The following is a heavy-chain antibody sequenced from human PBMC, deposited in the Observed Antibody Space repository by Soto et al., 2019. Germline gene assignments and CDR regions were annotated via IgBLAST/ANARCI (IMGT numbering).Heavy chain of an antibody. CDR2: IWYDGSNK. CDR1: GFTFSSYG. J-gene: IGHJ4*02. D-gene: IGHD3-22*01. CDR3: ARKIRYYDSSGYYYVLDY. V-gene: IGHV3-33*01. Sequence: QPVGSLRLSCAASGFTFSSYGMHWVRQAPGKGLEWVAVIWYDGSNKYYADSVKGRFTISRDNSKNTLYLQMNSLRAEDTAVYYCARKIRYYDSSGYYYVLDYWGQGTLVTVSS.